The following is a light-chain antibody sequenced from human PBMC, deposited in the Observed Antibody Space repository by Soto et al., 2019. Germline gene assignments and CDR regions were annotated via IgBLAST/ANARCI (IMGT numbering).Light chain of an antibody. CDR2: AAS. CDR3: QQTDSFPLS. CDR1: QGIRNW. Sequence: DSQMTQSPSSVPASVGDRVTITCRAGQGIRNWLAWYQQTPGEAPELLIFAASSMQSGVQSRLSGRGSGTEFTLTIDSLQPEDFATYYCQQTDSFPLSFGGGTKVDI. V-gene: IGKV1D-12*01. J-gene: IGKJ4*01.